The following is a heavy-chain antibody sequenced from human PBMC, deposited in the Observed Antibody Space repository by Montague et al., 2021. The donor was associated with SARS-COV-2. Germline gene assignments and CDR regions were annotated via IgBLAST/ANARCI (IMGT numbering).Heavy chain of an antibody. CDR1: GFSLSTSGMC. CDR3: ARIQVGLWQNYYYYGMDV. J-gene: IGHJ6*02. D-gene: IGHD5-18*01. CDR2: IDWDDDK. Sequence: PALVKPTQTLTLTCTFSGFSLSTSGMCVSWIRQPPGKALEWLALIDWDDDKYYSTSLKTRLTISKDTSKNQVVLTMTNMDPVDTATYYCARIQVGLWQNYYYYGMDVWGQGTTVTVSS. V-gene: IGHV2-70*01.